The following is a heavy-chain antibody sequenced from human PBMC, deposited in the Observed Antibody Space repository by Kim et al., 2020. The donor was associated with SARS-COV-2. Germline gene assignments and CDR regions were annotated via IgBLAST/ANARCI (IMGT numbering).Heavy chain of an antibody. D-gene: IGHD2-21*02. CDR1: GYTFSDNY. Sequence: ASVKVSCKASGYTFSDNYLHWVRQAPGQGLEWMGRIHPNDGGTIYAQKFQGRVTLTRDKSINTVYMEVRADDTVVYYCARQLFCGVGYCSAGMDVWGQGT. J-gene: IGHJ6*02. V-gene: IGHV1-2*05. CDR3: ARQLFCGVGYCSAGMDV. CDR2: IHPNDGGT.